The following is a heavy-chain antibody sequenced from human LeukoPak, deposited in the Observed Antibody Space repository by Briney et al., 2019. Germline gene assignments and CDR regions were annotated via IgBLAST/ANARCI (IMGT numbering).Heavy chain of an antibody. D-gene: IGHD3-10*01. CDR2: ISYDGSNK. V-gene: IGHV3-30-3*01. Sequence: GGSLRLSCAASGFTFSSYTMHWVRQAPGKGLEWVAVISYDGSNKYYADSVKGRFTISRDNSKNTLYLQMNSLRAEDTAVYYCARDTVRGSLDYYFDYWGQGTLVTVSS. CDR3: ARDTVRGSLDYYFDY. CDR1: GFTFSSYT. J-gene: IGHJ4*02.